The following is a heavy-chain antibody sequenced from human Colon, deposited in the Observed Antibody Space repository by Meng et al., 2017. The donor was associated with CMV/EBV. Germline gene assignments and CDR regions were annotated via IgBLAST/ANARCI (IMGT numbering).Heavy chain of an antibody. CDR3: VRRSYSGQDDY. J-gene: IGHJ4*02. D-gene: IGHD5-12*01. Sequence: NTLKASGPTLVKPTQTLTLTVSFSRFSFITDKAGVGWIRHPPGKALEWLGFIYWDDDTRYSPSLKTRLTITRDTSKTQVILTMTNMDPADTATYYCVRRSYSGQDDYWGQGALVTVSS. CDR1: RFSFITDKAG. V-gene: IGHV2-5*02. CDR2: IYWDDDT.